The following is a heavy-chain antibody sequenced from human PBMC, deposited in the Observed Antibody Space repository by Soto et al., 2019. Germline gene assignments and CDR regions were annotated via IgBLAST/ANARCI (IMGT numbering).Heavy chain of an antibody. J-gene: IGHJ5*02. CDR2: ISWNSGSI. V-gene: IGHV3-9*01. D-gene: IGHD6-19*01. CDR3: AKDESSGWSGGWFDP. Sequence: SLRLSCAASGFTFDDYAMHWVRQAPGKGLEWVSGISWNSGSIGYADSVKGRFTISRDNAKNSLYLQMNSLRDEDTALYYCAKDESSGWSGGWFDPWGQGTLVTVSS. CDR1: GFTFDDYA.